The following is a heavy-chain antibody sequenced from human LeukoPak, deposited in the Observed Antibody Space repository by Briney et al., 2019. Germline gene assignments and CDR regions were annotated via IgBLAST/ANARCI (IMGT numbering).Heavy chain of an antibody. CDR2: IGIRGDT. CDR1: GFTFIDYD. V-gene: IGHV3-13*01. Sequence: GGSLRLSCAASGFTFIDYDMHWVRQVIGKGLEWVSAIGIRGDTHYSGSVKGRFTISRENAESSLYLQMNSLRAEDTAVYYCAKGSGSGWYGWFAPWGQGTLVTVSS. CDR3: AKGSGSGWYGWFAP. J-gene: IGHJ5*02. D-gene: IGHD6-19*01.